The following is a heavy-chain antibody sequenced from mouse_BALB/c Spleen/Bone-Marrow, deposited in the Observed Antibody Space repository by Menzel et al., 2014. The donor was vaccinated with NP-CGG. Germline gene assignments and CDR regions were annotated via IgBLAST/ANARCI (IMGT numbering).Heavy chain of an antibody. CDR1: GYNFISYW. CDR3: ARNYDYDGGYYAMDY. Sequence: QVQLKQSGAELAKPGASVKMSCKASGYNFISYWMHWVKQRPGQGLEWIGYINPSTGYTEYNQKFKDKATLTADKSSSKAYMQLSSLTSEDSAVYYCARNYDYDGGYYAMDYWGQGTSVTVSS. V-gene: IGHV1-7*01. D-gene: IGHD2-4*01. CDR2: INPSTGYT. J-gene: IGHJ4*01.